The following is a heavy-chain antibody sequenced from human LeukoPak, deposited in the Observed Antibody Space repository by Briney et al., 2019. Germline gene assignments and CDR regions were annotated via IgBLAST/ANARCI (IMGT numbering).Heavy chain of an antibody. J-gene: IGHJ4*02. V-gene: IGHV4-38-2*02. CDR3: ARVLSSGWGYYFDY. Sequence: PSETLSLTCTVSGYSISSGHDWGWIRQPPGKGLEGIGYIYYSGRTYYNPSLKSRVTISVVTSKSQFSLKLSSVTAADTAVYYCARVLSSGWGYYFDYWGQGTLVTVSS. CDR1: GYSISSGHD. D-gene: IGHD6-19*01. CDR2: IYYSGRT.